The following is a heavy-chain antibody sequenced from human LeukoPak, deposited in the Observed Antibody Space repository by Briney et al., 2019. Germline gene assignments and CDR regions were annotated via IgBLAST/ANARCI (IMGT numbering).Heavy chain of an antibody. CDR2: ISSSSSTI. J-gene: IGHJ4*02. CDR3: ASQGEDYDYIWGSYRSRLFDY. D-gene: IGHD3-16*02. Sequence: GGSLRPSCAASGFTFSSYSMNWVRQAPGKGLEWVSYISSSSSTIYYADSVKGRFTISRDNAKNSLYLQMNSLRDEDTAVYYCASQGEDYDYIWGSYRSRLFDYWGQGTLVTVSS. V-gene: IGHV3-48*02. CDR1: GFTFSSYS.